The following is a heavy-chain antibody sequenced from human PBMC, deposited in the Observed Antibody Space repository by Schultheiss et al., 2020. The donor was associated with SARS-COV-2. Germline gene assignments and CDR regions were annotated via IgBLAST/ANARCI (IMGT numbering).Heavy chain of an antibody. D-gene: IGHD2-15*01. CDR2: IYYSGST. V-gene: IGHV4-30-4*07. CDR3: ARGGCSGGICYPVTG. Sequence: SQTLSLTCTVSGGSISSGGYSWSWIRQPPGKGLEWIGYIYYSGSTNYNPSLKSRVTISVDTSKNQFSLKLSSVTAADTAVYYCARGGCSGGICYPVTGWGQGTLVTVSS. J-gene: IGHJ4*02. CDR1: GGSISSGGYS.